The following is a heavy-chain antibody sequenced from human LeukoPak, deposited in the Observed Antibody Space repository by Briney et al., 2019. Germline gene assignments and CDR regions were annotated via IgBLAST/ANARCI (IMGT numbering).Heavy chain of an antibody. J-gene: IGHJ4*02. CDR3: GIAVADYLGGSSGY. Sequence: GGSLRLSCAASGFTFSNAWMSWVRQAPGKGLEWVGRIKSKTDGGTTDYAAPVKGRFTISRDDSKNTLYLQMNSLKTEDTAVYYCGIAVADYLGGSSGYWGQGTLVTVSS. V-gene: IGHV3-15*01. CDR1: GFTFSNAW. D-gene: IGHD6-19*01. CDR2: IKSKTDGGTT.